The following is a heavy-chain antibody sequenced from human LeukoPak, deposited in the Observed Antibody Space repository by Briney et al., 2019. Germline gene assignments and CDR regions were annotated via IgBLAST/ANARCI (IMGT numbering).Heavy chain of an antibody. CDR3: ARDLFTYGYCSGGSCYSGSL. Sequence: GRSLRLSCAASGFTFSSYGIHWVRQAPGKGLEWVAVISYDGSNKYYADSVKGRFTISRDNSKNTLYLQMNSLRAEDTAVYYCARDLFTYGYCSGGSCYSGSLWGQGTLVTVSS. D-gene: IGHD2-15*01. CDR1: GFTFSSYG. J-gene: IGHJ1*01. CDR2: ISYDGSNK. V-gene: IGHV3-30*03.